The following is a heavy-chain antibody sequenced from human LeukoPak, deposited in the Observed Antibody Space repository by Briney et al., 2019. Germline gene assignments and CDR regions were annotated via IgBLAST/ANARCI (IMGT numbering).Heavy chain of an antibody. Sequence: GGSLRLSCAASGFTFSNYAMHWVRQAPVKGLEYVSAISSNGGSTYYANSVKGKFTISRDNSKNTLYLQMGSLRAEDMAVYYCAREGEVPAAFDYWGQGTLVTVSS. CDR2: ISSNGGST. D-gene: IGHD2-2*01. V-gene: IGHV3-64*01. CDR3: AREGEVPAAFDY. CDR1: GFTFSNYA. J-gene: IGHJ4*02.